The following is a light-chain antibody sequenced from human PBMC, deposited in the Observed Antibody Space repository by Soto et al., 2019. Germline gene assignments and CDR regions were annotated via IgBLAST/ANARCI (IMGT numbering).Light chain of an antibody. V-gene: IGKV1-12*01. CDR1: QDIAGY. CDR2: DAS. Sequence: DIQMTQSPAAVSASVGDRVTITCRASQDIAGYLAWYQHKPGRTPELLIHDASSLASGVPSRFSGRRSGTEFTLSISSLQPDDFATYYCQQSYSTPITFGQGTRLEI. CDR3: QQSYSTPIT. J-gene: IGKJ5*01.